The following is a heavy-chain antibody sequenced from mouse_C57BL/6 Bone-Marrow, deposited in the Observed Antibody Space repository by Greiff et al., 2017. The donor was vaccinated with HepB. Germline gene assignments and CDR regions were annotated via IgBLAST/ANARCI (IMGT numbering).Heavy chain of an antibody. CDR3: ARERAFTTVVATEAMDY. D-gene: IGHD1-1*01. J-gene: IGHJ4*01. CDR1: GYTFTSYW. V-gene: IGHV1-64*01. CDR2: IHPNSGST. Sequence: QVQLQQPGAELVKPGASVKLSCKASGYTFTSYWMHWVKQRPGQGLEWIGMIHPNSGSTNYNEKFKSKATLTVDKSSSTAYMQLSSLTSEDSAGYYCARERAFTTVVATEAMDYWGQGTSVTVSS.